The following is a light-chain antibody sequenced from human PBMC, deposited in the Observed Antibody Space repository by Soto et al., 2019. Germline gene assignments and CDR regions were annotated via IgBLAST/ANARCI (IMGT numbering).Light chain of an antibody. CDR3: QQHSNWPVT. J-gene: IGKJ1*01. CDR2: DAS. Sequence: EIVLTQSPCTLSSSPGDRATLSCRASQSVSSYLAWYQHKPDQAPRLLIYDASTRATGISARFSGSGSGTAFTLTISSLEADDVAVYCQQHSNWPVTFGRGTRVEV. V-gene: IGKV3-11*01. CDR1: QSVSSY.